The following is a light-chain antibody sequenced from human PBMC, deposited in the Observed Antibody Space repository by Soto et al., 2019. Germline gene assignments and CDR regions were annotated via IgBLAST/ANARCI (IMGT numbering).Light chain of an antibody. CDR1: QSVSSRH. V-gene: IGKV3-20*01. CDR2: GTS. Sequence: EIVLTQSPGTLSLSPGEIATLSCRASQSVSSRHLAWYQQKPGQAPRLLIYGTSSRATGIPDRFSGSGSGTDFTLTISRLEPEDFAVYRCQQYGSSPRTFGQGTKVEIK. J-gene: IGKJ1*01. CDR3: QQYGSSPRT.